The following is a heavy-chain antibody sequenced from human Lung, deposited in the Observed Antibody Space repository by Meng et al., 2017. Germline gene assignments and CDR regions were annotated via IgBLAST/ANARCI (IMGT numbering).Heavy chain of an antibody. Sequence: VQVVQCGAGLKKPGASVKVSCKAFGSTLPSYAMHWVRQAPGQRLEWMGWINAGNGNTKYSQKFQGRVTITRDTSASTAYMELSSLRSEDTAVYYCARGDYCGGDCYWFDYWGQGTLVTVSS. CDR3: ARGDYCGGDCYWFDY. J-gene: IGHJ4*02. D-gene: IGHD2-21*02. CDR2: INAGNGNT. CDR1: GSTLPSYA. V-gene: IGHV1-3*01.